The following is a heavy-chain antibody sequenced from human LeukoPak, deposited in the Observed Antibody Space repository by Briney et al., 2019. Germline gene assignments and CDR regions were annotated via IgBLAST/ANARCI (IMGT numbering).Heavy chain of an antibody. J-gene: IGHJ2*01. CDR3: AKDGAYDSSGYYYLGWYFDL. V-gene: IGHV3-30*18. Sequence: PARSLRLSCAASGFTFSSYGMHWVRQAPGKGLEWVAGISYDGTNKYYADSVKGRFTISRDTSKNTLYLQMNSLRAEDTAVYYCAKDGAYDSSGYYYLGWYFDLWGRGTLVTVSS. CDR2: ISYDGTNK. CDR1: GFTFSSYG. D-gene: IGHD3-22*01.